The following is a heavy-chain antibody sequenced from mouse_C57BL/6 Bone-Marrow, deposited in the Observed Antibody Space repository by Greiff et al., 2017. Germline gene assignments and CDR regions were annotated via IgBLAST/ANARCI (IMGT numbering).Heavy chain of an antibody. CDR2: IHPNSGST. D-gene: IGHD4-1*01. CDR3: ASRGNWDRFAY. V-gene: IGHV1-64*01. Sequence: QVQLQQPGAELVKPGASVTLSCKASGYTFTSYWMHWVKQRPGQGLEWIGMIHPNSGSTNYNEKFKSKATLTVDKSSSTAYMQLSSLTSEDSAVYYCASRGNWDRFAYWGQGTLVTVSA. CDR1: GYTFTSYW. J-gene: IGHJ3*01.